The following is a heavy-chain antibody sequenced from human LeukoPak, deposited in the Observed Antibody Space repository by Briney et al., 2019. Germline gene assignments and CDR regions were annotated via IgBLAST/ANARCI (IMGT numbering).Heavy chain of an antibody. CDR1: SGSISSYY. CDR2: IYYSGNT. J-gene: IGHJ4*02. CDR3: ARAPGGNPTTHYFDY. V-gene: IGHV4-59*01. Sequence: SETLSLTCTVSSGSISSYYWSWIRQPPGKGLEWIGYIYYSGNTNYNPSLQSRVTISVDTSKNQFSLNLTSVTAADTAVYYCARAPGGNPTTHYFDYWGQGTLVTVSS. D-gene: IGHD1-14*01.